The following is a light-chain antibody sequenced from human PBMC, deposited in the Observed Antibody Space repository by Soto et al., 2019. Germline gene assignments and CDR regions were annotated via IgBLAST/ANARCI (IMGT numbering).Light chain of an antibody. CDR1: SSDVGNSDY. CDR2: GVT. V-gene: IGLV2-14*03. CDR3: SSSATGTTSPVV. J-gene: IGLJ2*01. Sequence: QSALTQPASVSGSPGQSITISCTGTSSDVGNSDYVSWYQHHPGKAPKLMISGVTNRPSGVSNRFSGSKSGNTASLTISGLLAEDEADYYCSSSATGTTSPVVFGGGTKLTVL.